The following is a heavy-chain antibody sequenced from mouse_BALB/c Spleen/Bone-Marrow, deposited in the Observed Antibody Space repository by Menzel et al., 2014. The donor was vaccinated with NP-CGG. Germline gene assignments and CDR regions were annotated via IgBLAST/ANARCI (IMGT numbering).Heavy chain of an antibody. CDR1: GFDFSRYW. CDR2: INPDSSTI. Sequence: EVQLQQSGGGLVQPGGSLKLSCAASGFDFSRYWMSWVRQAPWKGLEWIGEINPDSSTINYTPSLKDKFIISRDNAKNTLYLQMSKVRSEDTALYYCARLNYYGNLFVWGAGTTVTVSS. V-gene: IGHV4-1*02. J-gene: IGHJ1*01. D-gene: IGHD1-1*01. CDR3: ARLNYYGNLFV.